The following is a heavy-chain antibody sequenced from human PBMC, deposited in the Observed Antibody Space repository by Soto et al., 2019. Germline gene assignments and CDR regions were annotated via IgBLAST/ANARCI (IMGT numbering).Heavy chain of an antibody. CDR2: ISSSSSYI. Sequence: EVQLVESGGGLVKPGGSLRLSCAASGFTFSSYSMNWVRQAPGKGLEWVSSISSSSSYIYYADSVKGRFTISRDNAKNSLYLQMNSLRAEDTAVYHCARQNYILGWFDPWGQGTLVTFSS. CDR1: GFTFSSYS. CDR3: ARQNYILGWFDP. V-gene: IGHV3-21*01. J-gene: IGHJ5*02. D-gene: IGHD3-16*01.